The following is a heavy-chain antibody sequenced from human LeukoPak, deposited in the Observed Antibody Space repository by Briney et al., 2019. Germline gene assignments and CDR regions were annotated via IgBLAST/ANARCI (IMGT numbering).Heavy chain of an antibody. CDR2: IKEDESTK. D-gene: IGHD3-16*01. J-gene: IGHJ4*02. CDR3: ARAVDVADY. CDR1: GFIFTDHW. Sequence: QSGGTLRLSCAASGFIFTDHWMSWVRQAPGKGLEWVANIKEDESTKSYADSVRGRFTISRDNAKSSVYLQMNNLRVEDTALYYCARAVDVADYWGRGTLVTVSS. V-gene: IGHV3-7*01.